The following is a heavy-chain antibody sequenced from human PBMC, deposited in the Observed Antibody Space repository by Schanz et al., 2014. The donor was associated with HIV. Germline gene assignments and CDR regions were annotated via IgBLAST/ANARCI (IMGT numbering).Heavy chain of an antibody. CDR3: ARAAFSSEYYYGMDV. V-gene: IGHV1-46*01. D-gene: IGHD3-3*02. CDR1: GYTFTTYY. CDR2: INPSGGST. J-gene: IGHJ6*02. Sequence: QVQLVQSGAEVKKPGASVKVSCKASGYTFTTYYMHWVRQAPGQGLEWMGIINPSGGSTSYAQKFQGRVTMTRDTSTSTAYMELSSLRSADTAVYFCARAAFSSEYYYGMDVWGQGTTVTVSS.